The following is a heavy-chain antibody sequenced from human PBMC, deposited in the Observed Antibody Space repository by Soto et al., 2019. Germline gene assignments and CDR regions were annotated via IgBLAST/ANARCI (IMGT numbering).Heavy chain of an antibody. CDR3: ARGSHRYDILTGDDEEIYYYYGMDV. J-gene: IGHJ6*02. CDR1: GFTFSSYA. D-gene: IGHD3-9*01. Sequence: GGSLRLSCAASGFTFSSYAMHWVRQAPGKGLEWVAVISYDGSNKYYADSVKGRFTISRDNSKNTLYLQMNSLRAEDTAVYYCARGSHRYDILTGDDEEIYYYYGMDVWGQGTTVTVSS. CDR2: ISYDGSNK. V-gene: IGHV3-30-3*01.